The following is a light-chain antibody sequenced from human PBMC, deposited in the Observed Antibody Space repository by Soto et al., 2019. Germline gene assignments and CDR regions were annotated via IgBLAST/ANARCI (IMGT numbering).Light chain of an antibody. J-gene: IGKJ1*01. CDR3: QQYGGSPET. Sequence: EIVLTQSPGSLTFSAGGGATLSWRASQSISSTYLAWYQQKPGQAPRLLIHDVYNRATGIPDRFSGSGSGTDFTLTISRLEPEDFAVYYCQQYGGSPETFGQGTKVDIK. CDR1: QSISSTY. V-gene: IGKV3-20*01. CDR2: DVY.